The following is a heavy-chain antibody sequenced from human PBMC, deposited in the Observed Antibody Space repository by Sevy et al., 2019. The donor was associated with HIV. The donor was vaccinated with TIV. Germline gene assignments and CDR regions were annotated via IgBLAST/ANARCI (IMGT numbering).Heavy chain of an antibody. CDR1: GFTFSNAW. D-gene: IGHD6-13*01. J-gene: IGHJ6*02. CDR3: TTDAAQYSSSWNYYYYGMDV. V-gene: IGHV3-15*01. CDR2: IKSKTDGGTT. Sequence: RGSLRLSCAASGFTFSNAWMSWVRQAPGKGLEWVGRIKSKTDGGTTDYAAPVKGRFTISRDDSKNTLYLQMNSLKTEDTAVYYCTTDAAQYSSSWNYYYYGMDVWGQGTTVTVSS.